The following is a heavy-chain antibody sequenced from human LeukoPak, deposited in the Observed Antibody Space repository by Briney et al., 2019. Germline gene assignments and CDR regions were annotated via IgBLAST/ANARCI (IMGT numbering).Heavy chain of an antibody. Sequence: SETLSLTCTVSGGSISSYYWSWLRQPPGKGLEWIGYIYYSGSTNYNPSLKSRVTISVDTSKNQFSLKLSSVTAADTAVYYCEREGYDILSGYAFDIWGQGTMVTVSS. CDR2: IYYSGST. D-gene: IGHD3-9*01. CDR3: EREGYDILSGYAFDI. J-gene: IGHJ3*02. V-gene: IGHV4-59*01. CDR1: GGSISSYY.